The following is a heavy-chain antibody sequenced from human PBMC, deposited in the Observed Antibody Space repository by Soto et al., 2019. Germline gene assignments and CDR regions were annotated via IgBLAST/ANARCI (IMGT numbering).Heavy chain of an antibody. CDR1: GFAFSSYA. V-gene: IGHV3-23*01. CDR2: ISGSGGST. CDR3: AKQVDFWSGDFDY. D-gene: IGHD3-3*01. J-gene: IGHJ4*02. Sequence: EVQLLESGGGLVQPGGSLRLSCAASGFAFSSYAMSWVRQAPGKGLEWVSAISGSGGSTYYADSVKGRFTVSRDNSKNTLYLQMNSLRAEDTAVYYCAKQVDFWSGDFDYWGQGTLVTVSS.